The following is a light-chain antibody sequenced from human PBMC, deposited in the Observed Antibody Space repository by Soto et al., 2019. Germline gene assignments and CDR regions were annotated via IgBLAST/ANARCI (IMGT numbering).Light chain of an antibody. J-gene: IGLJ2*01. CDR2: GST. V-gene: IGLV1-40*01. CDR1: SSNIGAGYD. Sequence: QLVLTQPPSVSGAPGQRVTISCTGSSSNIGAGYDVHWYQQFPGTAPKLLLYGSTNRPSGVPDRFSGSKSGTSASLAIAGLQTEDEADYYCQSYDSSLRAVVFGGGTKLTVL. CDR3: QSYDSSLRAVV.